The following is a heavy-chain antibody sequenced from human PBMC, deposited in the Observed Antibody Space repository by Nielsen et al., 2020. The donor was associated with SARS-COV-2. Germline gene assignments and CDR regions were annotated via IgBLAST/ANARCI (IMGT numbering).Heavy chain of an antibody. CDR2: ISWNSGSI. CDR1: GFTFDDYA. D-gene: IGHD1-14*01. J-gene: IGHJ4*02. CDR3: AKLPELAARDY. Sequence: GGSLTLSCAASGFTFDDYAMHWVRQAPGKGLEWVSGISWNSGSIGYADSVKGRFTISRDNAKNSLYLQMNSLRAEDTALYYCAKLPELAARDYWGQGTLVTVSS. V-gene: IGHV3-9*01.